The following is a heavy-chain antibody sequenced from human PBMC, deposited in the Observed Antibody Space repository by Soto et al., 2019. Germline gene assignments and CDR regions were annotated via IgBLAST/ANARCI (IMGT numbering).Heavy chain of an antibody. CDR3: ARPYYYDSSGYYSADSMDV. V-gene: IGHV3-7*01. CDR1: GFTFSSYW. Sequence: GALRLSCAASGFTFSSYWMSWVRQAPGKGLEWVANIKQDGSEKYYVDSVKGRFTISRDNAKNSLYLQMNSLRAEDTAVYYCARPYYYDSSGYYSADSMDVWGQGTTVTVSS. J-gene: IGHJ6*02. CDR2: IKQDGSEK. D-gene: IGHD3-22*01.